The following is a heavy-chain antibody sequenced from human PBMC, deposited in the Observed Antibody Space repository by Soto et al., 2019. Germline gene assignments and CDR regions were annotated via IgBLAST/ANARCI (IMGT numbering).Heavy chain of an antibody. CDR1: EGTFSSYA. V-gene: IGHV1-69*01. D-gene: IGHD6-19*01. CDR3: ARVGWESSDWSPSNLDV. CDR2: IIPLFGTT. J-gene: IGHJ6*02. Sequence: QVQLVQSGAEVKKPGSSVKVSCKTSEGTFSSYAINWVRQAPGQGLEWMGGIIPLFGTTNYAQKFQARVTFSADGATGTAYMELSSLKSDDTAVYFCARVGWESSDWSPSNLDVWGPGTTVSVSS.